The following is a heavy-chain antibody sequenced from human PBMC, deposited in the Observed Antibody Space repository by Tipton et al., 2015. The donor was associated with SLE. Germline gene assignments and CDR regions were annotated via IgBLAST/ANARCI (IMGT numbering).Heavy chain of an antibody. J-gene: IGHJ4*02. CDR2: ISTSSSSI. V-gene: IGHV3-48*01. CDR1: GFTFSIYN. D-gene: IGHD6-19*01. Sequence: SLRLSCAASGFTFSIYNMNWVRQAPGKGLEWVSHISTSSSSIYYTDSVRGRFTISRDNAKNLLYLQMNSLRAEDTAVYYCARAVADWGWLVVYWGRGTQVTVSS. CDR3: ARAVADWGWLVVY.